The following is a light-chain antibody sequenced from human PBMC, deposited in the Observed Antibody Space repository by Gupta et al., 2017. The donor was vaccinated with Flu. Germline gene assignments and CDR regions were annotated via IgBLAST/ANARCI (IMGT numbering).Light chain of an antibody. J-gene: IGKJ2*01. CDR3: QKRSNWPPYT. CDR2: DAP. Sequence: VLTQSPATLSLSPGERATLSCRASQSVGTYLAWYQQKPGQTPRLLIYDAPNRATGIPARFSGSGSGTDFTLTISSLEPEDFAVYYCQKRSNWPPYTFGQGTRLEI. CDR1: QSVGTY. V-gene: IGKV3-11*01.